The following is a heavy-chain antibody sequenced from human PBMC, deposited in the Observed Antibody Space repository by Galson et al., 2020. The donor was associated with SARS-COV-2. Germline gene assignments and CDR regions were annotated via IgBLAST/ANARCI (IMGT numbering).Heavy chain of an antibody. J-gene: IGHJ5*02. CDR3: TGGPNCSGGRCTEYNWFDP. Sequence: AASVKVPCQASGYNFNIYGISWVRQSPGHGLEGMGGISTYTGDTTYAQSLQGRVTMTKDTSTRTAYMELGSLRSDDTALYYCTGGPNCSGGRCTEYNWFDPGGQGTLVTVSS. CDR1: GYNFNIYG. V-gene: IGHV1-18*04. D-gene: IGHD2-15*01. CDR2: ISTYTGDT.